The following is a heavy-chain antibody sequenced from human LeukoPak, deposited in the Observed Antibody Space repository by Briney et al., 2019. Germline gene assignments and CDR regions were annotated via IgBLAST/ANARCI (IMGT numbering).Heavy chain of an antibody. J-gene: IGHJ5*02. CDR1: GGSISSSSYY. D-gene: IGHD3-3*01. Sequence: SETLSLTCTVSGGSISSSSYYWGWIRQPPGKGLEWIGSIYYSGSTYYNPSLKSRVTISVDASKNQFSLKLSSVTAADTAVYYCARLRTGFWSGYPQYNWFDPWGQGTLVTVSS. CDR3: ARLRTGFWSGYPQYNWFDP. V-gene: IGHV4-39*01. CDR2: IYYSGST.